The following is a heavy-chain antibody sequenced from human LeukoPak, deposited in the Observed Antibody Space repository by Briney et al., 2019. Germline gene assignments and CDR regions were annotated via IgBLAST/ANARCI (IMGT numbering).Heavy chain of an antibody. J-gene: IGHJ4*02. D-gene: IGHD5-18*01. CDR2: INSDGTST. CDR3: ARGASGYSYG. V-gene: IGHV3-74*01. CDR1: GFTFSSYW. Sequence: GGSLRLSGAASGFTFSSYWMHWVRQVPGKGLVWVSRINSDGTSTTYADSVKGRFTISRDNAKNTLYLQMNSLRAEDTAVYYCARGASGYSYGWGQGTLVTVSS.